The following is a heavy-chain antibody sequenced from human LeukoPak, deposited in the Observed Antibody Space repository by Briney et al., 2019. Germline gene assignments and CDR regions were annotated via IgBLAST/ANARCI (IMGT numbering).Heavy chain of an antibody. D-gene: IGHD3-3*01. V-gene: IGHV1-58*02. J-gene: IGHJ5*02. CDR1: GFTFHTSA. CDR2: IVLGSGNT. Sequence: ASVKVSCKASGFTFHTSAMQWVRQARGQRLEWIGWIVLGSGNTVYSHKFHDRVIITRDMSTSTVYMELDSLGSEDTAVYYCAAQRGASLHDFWSTRLFDPWGQGTLVTVSS. CDR3: AAQRGASLHDFWSTRLFDP.